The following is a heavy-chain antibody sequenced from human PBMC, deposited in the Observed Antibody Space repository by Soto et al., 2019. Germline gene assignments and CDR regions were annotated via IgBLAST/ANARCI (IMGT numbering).Heavy chain of an antibody. D-gene: IGHD6-19*01. CDR2: IYRDGST. Sequence: VPLVESGGGLIQPGESLRLSFAASGFTVSISYMSWVRQAPGKGLEWVSTIYRDGSTYYADSVEGRFTISRDNSKNALYLQMNSLRAEDTATYYCARGKGIGWYESSDFWGQGTLVTVSS. V-gene: IGHV3-53*01. CDR3: ARGKGIGWYESSDF. CDR1: GFTVSISY. J-gene: IGHJ4*02.